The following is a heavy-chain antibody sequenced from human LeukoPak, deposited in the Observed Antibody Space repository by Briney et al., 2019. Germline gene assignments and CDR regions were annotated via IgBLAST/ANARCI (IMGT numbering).Heavy chain of an antibody. D-gene: IGHD3-16*01. CDR2: LSGSGGNT. CDR1: GFTFSNAW. V-gene: IGHV3-23*01. Sequence: GGSLRLSCAASGFTFSNAWMSWVRQAPGKGLEWVSGLSGSGGNTFYADSVKGRFTISRDNPKNTLYLQMDSLRAEDTAVYYCATEKGDSPDYWGQGTLVTVSS. CDR3: ATEKGDSPDY. J-gene: IGHJ4*02.